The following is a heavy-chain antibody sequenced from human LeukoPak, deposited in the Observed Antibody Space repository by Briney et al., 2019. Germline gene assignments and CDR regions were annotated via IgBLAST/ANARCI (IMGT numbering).Heavy chain of an antibody. J-gene: IGHJ4*02. CDR3: AKDIGIYGSGSYYPD. Sequence: GGTLRLSCAASGFTFSSYGMSWVRQAPGKGLEWVSAISGSGGSTYYADSVKGRFTISRDNSKNTLYLQMNSLRAEDTAVYYCAKDIGIYGSGSYYPDWGQGTLVTVSS. V-gene: IGHV3-23*01. D-gene: IGHD3-10*01. CDR2: ISGSGGST. CDR1: GFTFSSYG.